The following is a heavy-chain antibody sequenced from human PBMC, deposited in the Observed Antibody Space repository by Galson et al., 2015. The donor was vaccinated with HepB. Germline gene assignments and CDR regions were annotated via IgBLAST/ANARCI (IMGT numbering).Heavy chain of an antibody. D-gene: IGHD5-24*01. CDR2: INPCNGNT. Sequence: SVKVSCKASGYTFTSYGISWVRQAPGQGLEWMGWINPCNGNTNYAQKLQGRVTMTTDTSTSTVYMELRSLRSDDTAVYYCARVGWLQPLFDYWGQGTLVTVSS. CDR3: ARVGWLQPLFDY. J-gene: IGHJ4*02. CDR1: GYTFTSYG. V-gene: IGHV1-18*01.